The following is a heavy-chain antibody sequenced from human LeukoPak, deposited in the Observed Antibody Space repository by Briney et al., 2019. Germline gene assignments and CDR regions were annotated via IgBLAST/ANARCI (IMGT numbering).Heavy chain of an antibody. V-gene: IGHV1-8*01. CDR1: GYTFTSYD. Sequence: ASVKVSCKASGYTFTSYDINWVRQATGQGLEWMGWMNPNSGNTGYAQKFQGRVTMTRNTSISTAYMELSSLRSEDTAVYYCARHKESFSKYNWFDPWGQGTLVTVSS. J-gene: IGHJ5*02. D-gene: IGHD2/OR15-2a*01. CDR2: MNPNSGNT. CDR3: ARHKESFSKYNWFDP.